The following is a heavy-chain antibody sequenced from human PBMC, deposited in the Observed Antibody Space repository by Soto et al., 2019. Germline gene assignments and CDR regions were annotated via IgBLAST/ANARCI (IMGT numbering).Heavy chain of an antibody. CDR3: ARDPLSRNHFDY. Sequence: EVQLVESGGGLVKPGGSLRLSCAASGFTFSSYSMNWVRQAPGKGLEWVSSISSSSSYIYYADSVKGRFTISRDNAKNSLYLQMNSLRAEDTAVYYCARDPLSRNHFDYWGQGTLVTVSS. CDR1: GFTFSSYS. D-gene: IGHD3-16*02. V-gene: IGHV3-21*01. CDR2: ISSSSSYI. J-gene: IGHJ4*02.